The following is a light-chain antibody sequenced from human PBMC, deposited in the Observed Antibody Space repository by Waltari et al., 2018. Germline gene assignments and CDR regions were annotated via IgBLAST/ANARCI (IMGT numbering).Light chain of an antibody. Sequence: QAVLTQPSSLSASPGASASLTCTLRSGINVGYYRRYWYQQKPGSPPQSPLRYKSDSDKHKDSGVPRRVAGSKDASSKSGILLSSGLQSEDEADYYCMIWHNNAVVFGGGTTLTVL. V-gene: IGLV5-45*03. J-gene: IGLJ2*01. CDR3: MIWHNNAVV. CDR1: SGINVGYYR. CDR2: YKSDSDK.